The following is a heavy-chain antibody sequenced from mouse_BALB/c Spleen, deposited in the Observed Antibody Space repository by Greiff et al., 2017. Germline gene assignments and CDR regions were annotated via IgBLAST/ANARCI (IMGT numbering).Heavy chain of an antibody. CDR1: GYTFTSYW. CDR2: IYPGNSDT. J-gene: IGHJ2*01. V-gene: IGHV1-5*01. D-gene: IGHD1-1*01. Sequence: DVQLQESGTVLARPGASVKMSCKASGYTFTSYWMHWVKQRPGQGLEWIGAIYPGNSDTSYNQKFKGKAKLTAVTSTSTAYMELSSLTNEDSAVYYCTRGVITTGAHFDYRGQGTTLTDSS. CDR3: TRGVITTGAHFDY.